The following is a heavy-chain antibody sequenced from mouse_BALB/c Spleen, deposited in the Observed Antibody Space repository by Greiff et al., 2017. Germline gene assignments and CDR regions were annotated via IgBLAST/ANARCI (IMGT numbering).Heavy chain of an antibody. J-gene: IGHJ2*01. D-gene: IGHD1-1*01. CDR2: IYPGSGST. CDR3: TRGGLRSY. Sequence: LKQPGSELVRPGASVKLSCKASGYTFTSYWMHWVKQRPGQGLEWIGNIYPGSGSTNYDEKFKSKATLTVDTSSSTAYMQLSSLTSEDSAVYYCTRGGLRSYWGQGTTLTVSA. V-gene: IGHV1S22*01. CDR1: GYTFTSYW.